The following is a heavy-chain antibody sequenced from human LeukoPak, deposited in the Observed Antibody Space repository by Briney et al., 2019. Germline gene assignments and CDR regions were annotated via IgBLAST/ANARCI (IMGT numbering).Heavy chain of an antibody. CDR2: ISGSGGNT. Sequence: GGSLRHSCAASGFSFSSYAMSCVRQAPGKGLEWVSAISGSGGNTYYADSVKGRFTISRDNSKNTLYLQMDSLGAEDTAVYYCAKRPGTFDAFDVWGQGTMVTVSS. J-gene: IGHJ3*01. CDR3: AKRPGTFDAFDV. CDR1: GFSFSSYA. V-gene: IGHV3-23*01. D-gene: IGHD1-14*01.